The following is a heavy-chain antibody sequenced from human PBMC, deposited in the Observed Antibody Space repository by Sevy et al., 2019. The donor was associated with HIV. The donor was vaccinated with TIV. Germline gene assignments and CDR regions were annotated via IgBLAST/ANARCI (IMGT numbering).Heavy chain of an antibody. J-gene: IGHJ6*02. V-gene: IGHV3-15*01. Sequence: GESLKISCAASGFTFSYAWMSWVRQAPGKGLEWVGRIKAKSDGGTIDYAAPEKGRFTISRDDSKNTLYLQMNSLKTEDTGIYYCNTDPIIVLLVTDGMDVWGQGTTVTVSS. CDR1: GFTFSYAW. CDR2: IKAKSDGGTI. D-gene: IGHD2-8*02. CDR3: NTDPIIVLLVTDGMDV.